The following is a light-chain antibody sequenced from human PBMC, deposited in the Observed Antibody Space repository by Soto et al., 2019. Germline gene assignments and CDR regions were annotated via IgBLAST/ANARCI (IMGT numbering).Light chain of an antibody. Sequence: QSVLTQPPSVSGAPGQRVTISCTGSSSNIGAGYDVHWYQQLPGTAPKLLIYGNSNRPSGLPDRFSGSKSGTSASLAISGLQAEEEAKYYSGSSTTRSTWVFGGGPKLT. V-gene: IGLV1-40*01. CDR2: GNS. CDR1: SSNIGAGYD. J-gene: IGLJ3*02. CDR3: GSSTTRSTWV.